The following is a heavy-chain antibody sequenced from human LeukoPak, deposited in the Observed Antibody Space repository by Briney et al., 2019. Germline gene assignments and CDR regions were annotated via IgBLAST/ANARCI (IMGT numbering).Heavy chain of an antibody. D-gene: IGHD6-19*01. CDR1: GYTFTGYY. J-gene: IGHJ4*02. CDR3: ARESMTVAATDY. Sequence: AASVKGSCKASGYTFTGYYMHWVRQAPGQGLEWMGWINPNSGGTNYAQSFQGRVTMTRDTSISTAYMELSRLRSDDTAVYYCARESMTVAATDYWGQGTLLTVSS. CDR2: INPNSGGT. V-gene: IGHV1-2*02.